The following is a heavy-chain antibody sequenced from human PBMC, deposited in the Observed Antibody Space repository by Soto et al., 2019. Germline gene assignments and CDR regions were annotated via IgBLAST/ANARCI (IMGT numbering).Heavy chain of an antibody. D-gene: IGHD3-22*01. CDR2: INHSGST. V-gene: IGHV4-34*01. Sequence: PSETLSLTCAVYGGSFSGYYWSWIRQPPGKGLEWIGEINHSGSTNYNPSLKSRVTISVDTSRIHFSLKLISVTAADTAVYYCARQPYDTSDYFDYWGQGTLVTVSS. CDR1: GGSFSGYY. J-gene: IGHJ4*02. CDR3: ARQPYDTSDYFDY.